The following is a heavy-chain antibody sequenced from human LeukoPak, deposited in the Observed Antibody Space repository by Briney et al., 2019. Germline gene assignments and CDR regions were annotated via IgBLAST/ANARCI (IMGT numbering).Heavy chain of an antibody. J-gene: IGHJ4*02. D-gene: IGHD3-9*01. CDR1: GGSFSGYY. CDR2: INHSGNT. CDR3: ARDGDMLPTIFDF. V-gene: IGHV4-34*01. Sequence: PSETLSLTCAVSGGSFSGYYWSWIRQPPGKGLEWIGEINHSGNTNYNPSLKSRVTISVDTSNNQFSLKLSSVTAADTAVYYCARDGDMLPTIFDFWGEGTLVTVSS.